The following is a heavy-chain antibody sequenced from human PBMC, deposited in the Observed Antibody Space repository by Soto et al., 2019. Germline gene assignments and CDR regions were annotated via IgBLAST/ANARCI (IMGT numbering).Heavy chain of an antibody. CDR2: INPGSSGT. V-gene: IGHV5-51*01. D-gene: IGHD2-15*01. J-gene: IGHJ4*02. CDR1: GYSFINYW. Sequence: GESLKISCKASGYSFINYWIGWVRQMPGKGLEWMAIINPGSSGTRYSPAFQGQVTISADKSITTTYLQWDSLKASDTAMYYCARPDNNYVASWGQGALVTVSS. CDR3: ARPDNNYVAS.